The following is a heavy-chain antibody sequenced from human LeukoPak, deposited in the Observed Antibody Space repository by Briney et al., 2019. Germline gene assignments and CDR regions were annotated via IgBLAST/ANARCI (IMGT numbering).Heavy chain of an antibody. CDR2: ISAYNGNT. CDR1: GYTFTSYG. D-gene: IGHD3-10*01. V-gene: IGHV1-18*01. CDR3: ARGEYRYYYGSGSYSNWFDP. Sequence: GASVKVSCKASGYTFTSYGISWVRQAPGQGLEWMGWISAYNGNTNYALKLQGRVTMTTDTSTSTANMELSRLRSDDTAVYYCARGEYRYYYGSGSYSNWFDPWGQGTLVTVSS. J-gene: IGHJ5*02.